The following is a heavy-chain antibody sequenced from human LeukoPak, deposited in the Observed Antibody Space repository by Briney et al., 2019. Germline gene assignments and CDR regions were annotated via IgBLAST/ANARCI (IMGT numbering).Heavy chain of an antibody. CDR2: TSGTGDSA. J-gene: IGHJ4*02. CDR3: AGDRVGDGSACYFV. CDR1: GFTVSNYA. Sequence: GGSLRLSCAASGFTVSNYAMSWVRQAPGKGLEWVSGTSGTGDSANYADSVKGRFTISRDNLKNTMYLQMNSLRAEDTAVYYCAGDRVGDGSACYFVGGQGTLVTVSS. D-gene: IGHD3-22*01. V-gene: IGHV3-23*01.